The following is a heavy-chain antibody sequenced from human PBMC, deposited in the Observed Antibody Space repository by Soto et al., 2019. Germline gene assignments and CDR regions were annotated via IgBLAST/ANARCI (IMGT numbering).Heavy chain of an antibody. CDR3: ARNGESYFDY. D-gene: IGHD7-27*01. CDR2: ISAYSGNT. CDR1: GYTFTSYY. V-gene: IGHV1-18*04. J-gene: IGHJ4*02. Sequence: ASVKVSCKASGYTFTSYYMHWVRQAPGQGLEWMGWISAYSGNTIYAQKIQDRVTMTTETSTSTAYMELRSLRSDDTAVYYCARNGESYFDYWGQGTLVTVSS.